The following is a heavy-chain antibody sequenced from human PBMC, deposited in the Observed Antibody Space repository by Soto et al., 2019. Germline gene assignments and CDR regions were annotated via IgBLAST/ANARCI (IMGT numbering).Heavy chain of an antibody. Sequence: PGGSLRLSCAASGFTFSSYGMHWVRQAPGKGLEWVAVIWYDGSNKYYADSVKGRFTISRDNSKNTLYLQMNSLRAEDTAVYYCARDQVSDYVWGSYRYTDPSFDYWGQGTLVTVSS. D-gene: IGHD3-16*02. V-gene: IGHV3-33*01. CDR1: GFTFSSYG. CDR3: ARDQVSDYVWGSYRYTDPSFDY. J-gene: IGHJ4*02. CDR2: IWYDGSNK.